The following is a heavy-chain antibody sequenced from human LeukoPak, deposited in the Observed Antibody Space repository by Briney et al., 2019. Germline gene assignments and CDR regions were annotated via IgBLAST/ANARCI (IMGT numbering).Heavy chain of an antibody. CDR1: GFTFSSYA. V-gene: IGHV3-30-3*01. D-gene: IGHD5-18*01. J-gene: IGHJ4*02. Sequence: PGRSLRLSCAASGFTFSSYAMHWVRQAPGKGLEWVAVISYDGSNKYYADSVKGRFTISRDNSKNTLYLQMNSLRAEDTAVYYCAKVGSYDPFDYWGQGTLVTVSS. CDR2: ISYDGSNK. CDR3: AKVGSYDPFDY.